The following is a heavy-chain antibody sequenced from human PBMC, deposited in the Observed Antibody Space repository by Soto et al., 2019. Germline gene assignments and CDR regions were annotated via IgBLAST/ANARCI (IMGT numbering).Heavy chain of an antibody. D-gene: IGHD3-3*01. CDR2: ISSGGST. CDR1: GFTVSSFS. J-gene: IGHJ4*02. V-gene: IGHV3-66*01. CDR3: ARDTFGGAYDFLQ. Sequence: EVQLVESGGGLVQPGGSLRLSCAASGFTVSSFSMTWVRQAPGKGLQWVAVISSGGSTYYADSVKGRFTISRDNSESTLYLEMNSLRAEDTAVYYCARDTFGGAYDFLQGGQGTLVTVSS.